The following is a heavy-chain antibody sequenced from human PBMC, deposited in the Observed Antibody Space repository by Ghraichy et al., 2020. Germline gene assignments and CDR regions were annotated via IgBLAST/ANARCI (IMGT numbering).Heavy chain of an antibody. CDR1: GGTFSSYA. CDR2: IIPIFGTA. Sequence: SVKVSCKASGGTFSSYAISWVRQAPGQGLEWMGGIIPIFGTANYAQKFQGRVTITADESTSTAYMELSSLRSEDTAVYYCASGGYSYRGYYYYGMDVWGQGTTVTVSS. J-gene: IGHJ6*02. V-gene: IGHV1-69*13. CDR3: ASGGYSYRGYYYYGMDV. D-gene: IGHD5-18*01.